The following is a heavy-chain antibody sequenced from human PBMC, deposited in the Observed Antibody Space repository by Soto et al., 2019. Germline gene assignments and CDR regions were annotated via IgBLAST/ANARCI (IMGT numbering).Heavy chain of an antibody. CDR1: GDTFTGYY. D-gene: IGHD6-13*01. V-gene: IGHV1-2*04. J-gene: IGHJ3*02. CDR2: INPNSGGT. CDR3: ARGSSPEGSSPDPDAFDI. Sequence: GASLKVSCKASGDTFTGYYMHWVRQAPGQGLEWMGWINPNSGGTNYAQKFQGWVTMTRDTSISTAYMELSRLRSDDTAVYYCARGSSPEGSSPDPDAFDIWGQGTMVTVSS.